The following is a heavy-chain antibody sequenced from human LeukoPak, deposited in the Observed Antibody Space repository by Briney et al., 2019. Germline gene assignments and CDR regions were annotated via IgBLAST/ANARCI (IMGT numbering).Heavy chain of an antibody. CDR1: GFTSSSFW. Sequence: PGGSLRLSCAASGFTSSSFWMSWVRQAPGKGLEWVASINQDGSEIYYVDSVKGQFTISRDNAKNSLYLQMNSLRAEDTAVYYCARGGWGYDYWGQGTLVTVSS. CDR2: INQDGSEI. J-gene: IGHJ4*02. D-gene: IGHD6-19*01. V-gene: IGHV3-7*01. CDR3: ARGGWGYDY.